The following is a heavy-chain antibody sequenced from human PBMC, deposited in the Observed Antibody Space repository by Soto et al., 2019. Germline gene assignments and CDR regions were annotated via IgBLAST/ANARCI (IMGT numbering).Heavy chain of an antibody. CDR3: ARGGVPAAMSY. J-gene: IGHJ4*02. CDR2: INSDGSNT. V-gene: IGHV3-74*01. D-gene: IGHD2-2*01. CDR1: GFTFSSFW. Sequence: GGSLRLSWAAAGFTFSSFWMHWVSQAPGEGLVWVSRINSDGSNTNYADSVKGRFTISRDNAKNTLYLQMNSLRAEDTAVYYCARGGVPAAMSYWGQGTLVTVSS.